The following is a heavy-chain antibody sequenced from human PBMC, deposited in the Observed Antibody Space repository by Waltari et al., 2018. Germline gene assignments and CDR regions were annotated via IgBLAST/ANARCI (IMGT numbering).Heavy chain of an antibody. J-gene: IGHJ6*03. CDR2: IYYSGST. CDR3: ARGSIVPAAPEKYYYYYYMDV. V-gene: IGHV4-59*01. Sequence: QVQLQESGPGLVKPSETLSLTCTVSGGSISSYYWSWIRQPPGKGLEWIGYIYYSGSTNYNPALKSRVTISVDTSKNQFSLKLSSVTAADTAVYYCARGSIVPAAPEKYYYYYYMDVWGKGTTVTISS. CDR1: GGSISSYY. D-gene: IGHD2-2*01.